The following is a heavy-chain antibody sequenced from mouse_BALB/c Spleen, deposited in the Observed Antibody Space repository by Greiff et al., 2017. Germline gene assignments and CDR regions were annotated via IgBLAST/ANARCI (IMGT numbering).Heavy chain of an antibody. Sequence: DVKLVESGGGLVKPGGSLKLSCAASGFTFSDYYMYWVRQTPEKRLEWVATISDGGSYTYYPDSVKGRFTISRDNAKNNLYLQMSSLKSEDTAMYYCAREFLAYWGQGTLVTVSA. CDR3: AREFLAY. CDR2: ISDGGSYT. J-gene: IGHJ3*01. V-gene: IGHV5-4*02. CDR1: GFTFSDYY.